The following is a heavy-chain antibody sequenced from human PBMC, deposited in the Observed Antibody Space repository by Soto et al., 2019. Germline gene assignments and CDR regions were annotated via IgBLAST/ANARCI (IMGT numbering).Heavy chain of an antibody. CDR2: TNPNSGGT. V-gene: IGHV1-2*02. J-gene: IGHJ6*02. Sequence: ASVKVSCKASGYTFTGYYMHWVRQAPGQGLEWMGWTNPNSGGTNYAQKFQGRVTMTRDTSISTAYMELSRLRSDDTAVYSCARETVAAQKYYYYCMDVWGQGTTVTASS. CDR3: ARETVAAQKYYYYCMDV. D-gene: IGHD2-15*01. CDR1: GYTFTGYY.